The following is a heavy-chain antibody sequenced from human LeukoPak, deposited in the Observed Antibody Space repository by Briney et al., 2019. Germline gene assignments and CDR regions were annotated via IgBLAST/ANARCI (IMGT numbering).Heavy chain of an antibody. CDR2: ISYDGSNK. CDR1: GFTFSSYA. J-gene: IGHJ4*02. Sequence: GSSLRLSCAASGFTFSSYAMHWVRQAPGKGLEWVAVISYDGSNKYYADSVKRRFTIYRDNSKNTLYLQMNSLRAEDTAVYYCARVSRARIAVAGLFDYWGQGTLVTVSS. V-gene: IGHV3-30*04. D-gene: IGHD6-19*01. CDR3: ARVSRARIAVAGLFDY.